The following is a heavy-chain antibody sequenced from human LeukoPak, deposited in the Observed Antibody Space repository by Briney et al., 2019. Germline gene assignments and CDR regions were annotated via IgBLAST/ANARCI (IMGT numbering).Heavy chain of an antibody. CDR3: AKENAVSSVVRGVYYYYGMDV. J-gene: IGHJ6*02. CDR1: GFTFSSYA. V-gene: IGHV3-23*01. D-gene: IGHD3-10*01. Sequence: GGSLRLSCAASGFTFSSYAMSWVRQAPGKGLEWVSAISGSGGSTYYADSVKGRFTISRDNSKNTLYLQMNSLRAEDTAVYYCAKENAVSSVVRGVYYYYGMDVWGQGTTVTVSS. CDR2: ISGSGGST.